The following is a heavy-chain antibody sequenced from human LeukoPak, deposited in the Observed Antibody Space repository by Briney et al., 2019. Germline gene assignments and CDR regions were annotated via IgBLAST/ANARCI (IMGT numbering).Heavy chain of an antibody. J-gene: IGHJ4*02. V-gene: IGHV3-30*02. CDR2: IRYDGSNK. CDR1: GFTFSSYG. Sequence: GGSLRLSCAASGFTFSSYGMHWVRQALGKGLEWVSFIRYDGSNKYYADSVKGRFTISRDNSKNTLYLQMNSLRAEDTAVYYCAKQRSSSNQLFDYWGQGTLVTVSS. CDR3: AKQRSSSNQLFDY. D-gene: IGHD6-13*01.